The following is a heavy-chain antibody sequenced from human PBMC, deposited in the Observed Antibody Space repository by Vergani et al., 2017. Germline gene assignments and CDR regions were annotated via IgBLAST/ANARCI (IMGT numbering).Heavy chain of an antibody. Sequence: QLQLQESGPGLVKPSETLSLTCTVSGGSISSYYWSWIRQPPGKGLEWIGYSYYSGSTNYNPSLKSRVTISVDTSKNQFSLKLSSVTAADTAVYYCARHGDYYYYMDVWGKGTTVTVSS. CDR3: ARHGDYYYYMDV. J-gene: IGHJ6*03. D-gene: IGHD3-16*01. CDR2: SYYSGST. CDR1: GGSISSYY. V-gene: IGHV4-59*08.